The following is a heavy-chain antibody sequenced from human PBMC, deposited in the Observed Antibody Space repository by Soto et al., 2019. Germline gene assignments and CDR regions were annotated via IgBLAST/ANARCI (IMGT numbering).Heavy chain of an antibody. Sequence: GGSLRLSCAASGFTFSSYEMNWVRQATGKGLEWVSYIRSSGSTIYYADSVKGRFTISRDNAKNPLYLQMNSLRAEDTAVYYYARGRDGYNPPRLDPWGQGTLVTVSS. CDR3: ARGRDGYNPPRLDP. CDR1: GFTFSSYE. V-gene: IGHV3-48*03. CDR2: IRSSGSTI. J-gene: IGHJ5*02. D-gene: IGHD5-12*01.